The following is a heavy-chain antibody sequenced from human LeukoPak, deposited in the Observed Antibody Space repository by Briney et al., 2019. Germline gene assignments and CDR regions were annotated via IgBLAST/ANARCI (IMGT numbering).Heavy chain of an antibody. CDR2: INHSGST. Sequence: SETLSLTCAVYGGSFSGYYWSWIRQPPGKGLEWIGEINHSGSTNYNPSLKSRVTISVDTSKNQFSLKLSSVTAADTAVYYRARGHCSSTSCYHPWGEWFDPWGQGTLVTVSS. J-gene: IGHJ5*02. V-gene: IGHV4-34*01. CDR3: ARGHCSSTSCYHPWGEWFDP. CDR1: GGSFSGYY. D-gene: IGHD2-2*01.